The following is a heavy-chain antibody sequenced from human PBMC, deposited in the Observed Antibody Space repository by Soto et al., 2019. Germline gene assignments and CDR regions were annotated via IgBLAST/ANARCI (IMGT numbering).Heavy chain of an antibody. CDR2: VYYYGNT. D-gene: IGHD3-10*01. Sequence: QLQLQESGPRLVKPSETLSLICSVSGGSIRSGSYYWAWIRQPPGKGLDWIGTVYYYGNTYYNASPKSRVTISADTSKDQFTLTLSSVLAADTAVYYCVRQTIVRGVLSWFDPWGQGALVTVSS. CDR1: GGSIRSGSYY. J-gene: IGHJ5*02. V-gene: IGHV4-39*01. CDR3: VRQTIVRGVLSWFDP.